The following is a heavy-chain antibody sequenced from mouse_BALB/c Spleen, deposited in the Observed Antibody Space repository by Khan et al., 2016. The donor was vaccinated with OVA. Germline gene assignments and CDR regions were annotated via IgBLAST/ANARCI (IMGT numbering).Heavy chain of an antibody. CDR3: ARVYGGDFDY. CDR2: ISYSGNT. CDR1: GYSITSDYA. V-gene: IGHV3-2*02. Sequence: VQLKESGPGLVQPSQSLSLTCTVTGYSITSDYAWNWIRQFPGNKLEWMGFISYSGNTNYNPSLKSRISITRDTTKNQFFLQLNSVTIEDTATYYCARVYGGDFDYWGQGTTLTVSS. D-gene: IGHD1-1*01. J-gene: IGHJ2*01.